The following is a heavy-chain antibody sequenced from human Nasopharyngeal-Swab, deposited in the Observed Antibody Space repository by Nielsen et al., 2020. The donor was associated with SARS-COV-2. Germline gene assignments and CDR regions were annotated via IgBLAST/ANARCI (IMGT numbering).Heavy chain of an antibody. CDR2: IGTAGDT. Sequence: GESLKISCAASGFTFSSYDMHWVRQATGKGLEWVSAIGTAGDTYYPGSVKGRFTISRENAKNSLYLQMNSLRGEDTAVYYCAKRAEGGCGGDCYLDYWGRGTLVTVSS. D-gene: IGHD2-21*02. CDR1: GFTFSSYD. V-gene: IGHV3-13*01. CDR3: AKRAEGGCGGDCYLDY. J-gene: IGHJ4*02.